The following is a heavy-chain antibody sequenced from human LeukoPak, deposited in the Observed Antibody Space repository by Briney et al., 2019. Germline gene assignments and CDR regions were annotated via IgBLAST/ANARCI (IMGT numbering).Heavy chain of an antibody. CDR3: ARVSGFSGELSQPFDY. Sequence: ASVKVSCKASGYTFTSYYMHWVRQAPGQGLEWMGIINPSGGSTSYAQKFQGRVTMTRDMSTSTVYMELSSLRSEDTAVYYCARVSGFSGELSQPFDYWGQGTLVTVSS. CDR2: INPSGGST. J-gene: IGHJ4*02. CDR1: GYTFTSYY. V-gene: IGHV1-46*01. D-gene: IGHD7-27*01.